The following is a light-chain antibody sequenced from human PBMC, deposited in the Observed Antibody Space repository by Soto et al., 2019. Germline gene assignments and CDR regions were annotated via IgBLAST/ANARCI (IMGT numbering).Light chain of an antibody. J-gene: IGKJ1*01. Sequence: EIVLTQSPGTLSLSPGERATLSCRASQSVSSSFLAWYQQKPGQAPRLLIYGASSRATSIPDRFSGSGSGTDFTITISRREPEDFAVYYCQQYDTSPWTFGQGTKVEIK. V-gene: IGKV3-20*01. CDR3: QQYDTSPWT. CDR2: GAS. CDR1: QSVSSSF.